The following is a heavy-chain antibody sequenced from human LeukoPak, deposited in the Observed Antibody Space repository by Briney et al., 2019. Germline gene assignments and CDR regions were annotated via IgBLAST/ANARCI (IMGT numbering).Heavy chain of an antibody. CDR1: GGSFSGYY. D-gene: IGHD6-13*01. V-gene: IGHV4-34*01. CDR2: INHSGST. CDR3: ARPRYSSSWYQRANWFDP. Sequence: PSETLSLTCAVYGGSFSGYYWSWIRQPPGKGLEWIGEINHSGSTNYNPSLKSRVTISVDTSKNQFSLKLSSVTAADTAVYYCARPRYSSSWYQRANWFDPWGQGTLVTVSS. J-gene: IGHJ5*02.